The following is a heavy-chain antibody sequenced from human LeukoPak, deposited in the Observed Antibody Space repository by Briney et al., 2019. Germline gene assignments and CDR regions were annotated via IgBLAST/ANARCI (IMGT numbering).Heavy chain of an antibody. J-gene: IGHJ3*02. CDR1: GGSVSSYY. V-gene: IGHV4-59*02. CDR2: IYYSGST. D-gene: IGHD3-3*01. Sequence: SETLSLTCTVSGGSVSSYYWSWVRQPPGKGLEWIGYIYYSGSTNYNPSLKSRVTISVDTSKNQFSLKLSSVTAADTAVYYCARILTIFGVLDAFDIWGQGTMVTVSS. CDR3: ARILTIFGVLDAFDI.